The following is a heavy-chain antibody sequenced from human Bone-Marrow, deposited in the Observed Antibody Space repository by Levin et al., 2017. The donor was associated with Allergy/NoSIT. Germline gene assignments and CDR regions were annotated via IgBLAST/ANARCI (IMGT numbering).Heavy chain of an antibody. V-gene: IGHV3-74*01. CDR3: ARGGCSSTSCLDN. D-gene: IGHD2-2*01. CDR1: GFTFSNYW. CDR2: INSDGSNT. J-gene: IGHJ4*02. Sequence: GESLKISCAASGFTFSNYWMHWVRQAPGKGLVWVSHINSDGSNTNYADSVKGRFTISRDNAKNTLYPQMNSLRDEDTAVYYCARGGCSSTSCLDNWGQGTLVTVSP.